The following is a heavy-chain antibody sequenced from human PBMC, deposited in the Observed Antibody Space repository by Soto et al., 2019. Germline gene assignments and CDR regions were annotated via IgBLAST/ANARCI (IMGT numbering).Heavy chain of an antibody. CDR2: IYWDDDK. D-gene: IGHD3-22*01. CDR1: GFSLTTIGMG. V-gene: IGHV2-5*02. CDR3: AHIYNCYYGDFDY. J-gene: IGHJ4*02. Sequence: QITLKESGPTLVKPTQTLTLTCTFSGFSLTTIGMGVGWIRQPPGKALEWLAVIYWDDDKRHSPSMKSRLTITNDTCKKQVGLTMTNMDPVDTGTYYCAHIYNCYYGDFDYWGQGTLVTVS.